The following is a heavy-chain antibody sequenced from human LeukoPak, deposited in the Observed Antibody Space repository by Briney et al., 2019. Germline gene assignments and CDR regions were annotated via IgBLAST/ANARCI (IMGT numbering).Heavy chain of an antibody. V-gene: IGHV3-53*01. CDR3: ARLTPAAGRLYFVD. CDR1: GFTFSSYS. Sequence: KPGGSLRLSCAASGFTFSSYSMNWVRQAPGKGLEWVSTLYNTGNTYYADSVKGRFSISRDNSKNTLFLQMNSLRAEDTAVYYCARLTPAAGRLYFVDWGPGTLVTVSS. J-gene: IGHJ4*02. D-gene: IGHD6-13*01. CDR2: LYNTGNT.